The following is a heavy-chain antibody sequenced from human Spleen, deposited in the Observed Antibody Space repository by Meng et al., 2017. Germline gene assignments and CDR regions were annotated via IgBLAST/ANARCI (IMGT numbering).Heavy chain of an antibody. CDR3: ARDRTGTAARDDAFDI. V-gene: IGHV1-69*06. CDR1: GGTFSSYG. CDR2: IIPIFGTA. J-gene: IGHJ3*02. D-gene: IGHD1-1*01. Sequence: QGQRVRAGCEVKKPGSSVKVSCKASGGTFSSYGITWVRQAPGQGLEWMGGIIPIFGTANYAQKFQGRVTITADKSTTTAYMELNSLTSEDTAVYYCARDRTGTAARDDAFDIWGQGTMVTVSS.